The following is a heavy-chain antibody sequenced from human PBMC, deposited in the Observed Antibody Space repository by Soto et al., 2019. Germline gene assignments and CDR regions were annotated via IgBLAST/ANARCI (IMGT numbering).Heavy chain of an antibody. V-gene: IGHV3-30-3*01. CDR1: GFTFSSYA. CDR2: ISYDGSNK. CDR3: ARDESSSWYRRGDY. Sequence: QVQLVESGGGVVQPGRSLRLSCAASGFTFSSYAMHWVRQAPGKGLEWVAVISYDGSNKYYADSVKGRFTISRDNSKNTLYLQMNSLRAEATAVYYCARDESSSWYRRGDYWGQGALVTVSS. D-gene: IGHD6-13*01. J-gene: IGHJ4*02.